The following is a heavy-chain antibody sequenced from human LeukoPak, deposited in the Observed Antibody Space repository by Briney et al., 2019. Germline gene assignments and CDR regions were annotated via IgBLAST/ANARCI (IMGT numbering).Heavy chain of an antibody. D-gene: IGHD6-13*01. V-gene: IGHV2-5*02. Sequence: SGPTLVNPTQTLTLACTFSGFSLSTSGVGVGWIRQPPGKALEWLALIYWDDDKRYSPSLKSRLTITKDTSKDQVVLTMTNMDPVDTATYYCAHRSQPGYSSSFDYWGQGTLVTVSS. J-gene: IGHJ4*02. CDR3: AHRSQPGYSSSFDY. CDR1: GFSLSTSGVG. CDR2: IYWDDDK.